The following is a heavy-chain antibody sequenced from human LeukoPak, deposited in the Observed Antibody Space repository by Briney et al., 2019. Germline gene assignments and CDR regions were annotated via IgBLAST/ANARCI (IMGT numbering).Heavy chain of an antibody. CDR1: GYTFTDYY. Sequence: ASVKVSCKTYGYTFTDYYMHWVRQAPGQGLEWMGRIRLRSGGTNYAQKFQGRVTVTRDTSIGTVYMELTRLRSDDTAVYYCRLVTMGDYWGQGTLVTVSS. J-gene: IGHJ4*02. D-gene: IGHD4-23*01. V-gene: IGHV1-2*06. CDR2: IRLRSGGT. CDR3: RLVTMGDY.